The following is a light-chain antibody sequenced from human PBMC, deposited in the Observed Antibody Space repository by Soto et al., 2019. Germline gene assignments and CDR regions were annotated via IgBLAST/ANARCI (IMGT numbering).Light chain of an antibody. CDR3: QQSFSTPCS. CDR1: HVIRTY. V-gene: IGKV1-39*01. CDR2: GAS. J-gene: IGKJ2*04. Sequence: DVQMTQSPSSLSASIGDRVTISCRTSHVIRTYLNWYHHKPGNAPNLLIHGASSIDSGDPSRISGSGSGTDFTLTISSLQAEDFATYYCQQSFSTPCSFGKGTKVDIK.